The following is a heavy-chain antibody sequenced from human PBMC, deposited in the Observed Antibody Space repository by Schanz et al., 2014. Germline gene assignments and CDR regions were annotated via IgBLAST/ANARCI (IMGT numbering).Heavy chain of an antibody. J-gene: IGHJ4*02. CDR3: ARDKGGYYPFDY. CDR1: GFTFSTYW. Sequence: EVQLVESGGGLVQPGGSLRLSCAASGFTFSTYWMSWVRQAPGKGLEWVANIKQDESERSYVDSVKGRFTISRDNANNSLYLQMNSLRAEDTAVYYCARDKGGYYPFDYWGQGTLVTVSS. CDR2: IKQDESER. D-gene: IGHD3-3*01. V-gene: IGHV3-7*01.